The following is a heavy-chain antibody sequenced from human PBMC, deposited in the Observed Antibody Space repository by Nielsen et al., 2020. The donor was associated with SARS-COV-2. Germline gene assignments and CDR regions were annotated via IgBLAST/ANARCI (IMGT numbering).Heavy chain of an antibody. CDR1: GFTFSSYG. CDR2: ISYDGSNK. D-gene: IGHD3-10*01. Sequence: GESLKISCAASGFTFSSYGMHWVRQAPGKGLEWVAVISYDGSNKYYADSVKGRFTISRDNSKNTLYLQMNSLRAEGTAVYYCAKEGFGHYFDYWGQGTLVTVSS. V-gene: IGHV3-30*18. J-gene: IGHJ4*02. CDR3: AKEGFGHYFDY.